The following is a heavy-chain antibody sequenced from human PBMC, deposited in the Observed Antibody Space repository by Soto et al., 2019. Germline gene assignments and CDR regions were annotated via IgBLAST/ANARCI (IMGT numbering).Heavy chain of an antibody. Sequence: EVQLVESGGGLVKPGGSLRLSCAASGFTFSNAWMSWVRQAPGKGLEWVGRIKSKTDGGTTDYAAPVKGRFTISRDDSKNTLYLQMNSLKTEDTAVYYCSTVNYDYIWGTFHYHYYMDVWGKGTTVTVS. CDR3: STVNYDYIWGTFHYHYYMDV. D-gene: IGHD3-16*01. CDR2: IKSKTDGGTT. CDR1: GFTFSNAW. J-gene: IGHJ6*03. V-gene: IGHV3-15*01.